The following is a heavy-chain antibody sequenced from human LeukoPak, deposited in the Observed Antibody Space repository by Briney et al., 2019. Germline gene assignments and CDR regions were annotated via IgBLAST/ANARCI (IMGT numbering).Heavy chain of an antibody. CDR3: ARDRQEYQLLSDYYGMDV. Sequence: ASVKVSCKASGYTFTSYYMHWVRQAPGQGLEWMGIINPSGGSTSYAQKFQGRVTMTRDTSTSTVYMELSSLRSEDTAVYYSARDRQEYQLLSDYYGMDVWGKGTTVTVSS. CDR1: GYTFTSYY. V-gene: IGHV1-46*01. D-gene: IGHD2-2*01. CDR2: INPSGGST. J-gene: IGHJ6*04.